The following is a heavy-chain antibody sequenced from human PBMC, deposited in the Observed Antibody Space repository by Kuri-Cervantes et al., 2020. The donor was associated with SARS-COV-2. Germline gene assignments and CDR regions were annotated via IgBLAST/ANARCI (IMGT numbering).Heavy chain of an antibody. J-gene: IGHJ4*02. V-gene: IGHV3-74*01. D-gene: IGHD1-14*01. CDR2: INPDGSYT. Sequence: LSLTCAASGFTFSDYYMSWIRQAPGKGLVWVSRINPDGSYTNNADSVKGRFTLSRDNAKNTLSLQMNSLRAEDTAVYYCARDTPNRPHDYWGQGTLVTVSS. CDR1: GFTFSDYY. CDR3: ARDTPNRPHDY.